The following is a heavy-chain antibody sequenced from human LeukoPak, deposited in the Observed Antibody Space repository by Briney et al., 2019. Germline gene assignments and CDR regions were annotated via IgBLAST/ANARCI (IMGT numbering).Heavy chain of an antibody. CDR3: AKDLRALLWFGELSHWFDP. D-gene: IGHD3-10*01. CDR1: GFTFSTYA. CDR2: ISESATNT. V-gene: IGHV3-23*01. J-gene: IGHJ5*02. Sequence: GGSLRLSCAASGFTFSTYAMSWVRQAPGKGLEWVSSISESATNTYYADSVKGRFTISRDNSKNTLYLQMNSLRAEDTAVYYCAKDLRALLWFGELSHWFDPWGQGTLVTVSS.